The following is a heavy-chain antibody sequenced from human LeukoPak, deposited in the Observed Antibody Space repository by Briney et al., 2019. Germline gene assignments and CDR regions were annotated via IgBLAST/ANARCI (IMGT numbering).Heavy chain of an antibody. CDR1: GFTFDNYG. V-gene: IGHV3-9*01. CDR2: IRWDSGKI. J-gene: IGHJ5*02. D-gene: IGHD3-10*01. Sequence: GRSLRLSCAASGFTFDNYGMRWVRQAPGKGLEWASDIRWDSGKIGYADSVKGRFTISRDNAKNSLYLQMNRLRAEDTAMYYCAKGSLSTMVRGEIWFDPWRQGRLATLCS. CDR3: AKGSLSTMVRGEIWFDP.